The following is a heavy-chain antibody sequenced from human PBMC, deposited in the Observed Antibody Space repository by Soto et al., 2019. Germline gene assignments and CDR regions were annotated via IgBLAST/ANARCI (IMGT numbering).Heavy chain of an antibody. Sequence: QAGGSLRLSCAASGFTFSSYSMNWVRQAPGKGLEWVSYISSSSSTIYYADSVKGRFTISRDNAKNSLYLQMNSLRDEDTAVYYCARTTIFGVVNTLGAFDIWGQGTMVTVSS. J-gene: IGHJ3*02. CDR3: ARTTIFGVVNTLGAFDI. CDR2: ISSSSSTI. D-gene: IGHD3-3*01. V-gene: IGHV3-48*02. CDR1: GFTFSSYS.